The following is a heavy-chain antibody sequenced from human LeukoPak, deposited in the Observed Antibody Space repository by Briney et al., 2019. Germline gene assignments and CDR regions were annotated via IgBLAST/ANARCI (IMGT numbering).Heavy chain of an antibody. J-gene: IGHJ3*01. CDR3: ARISSSNGYNERGAFDV. CDR1: GGSISSYY. V-gene: IGHV4-4*07. D-gene: IGHD6-13*01. CDR2: IYTSGST. Sequence: SETLSLTCTVSGGSISSYYWSWIRQPAGKGLEWIGRIYTSGSTNYSPSLKSRVTISVDTSKNTFSLKRRSVTAADTAVYYCARISSSNGYNERGAFDVWGQGTMVTASS.